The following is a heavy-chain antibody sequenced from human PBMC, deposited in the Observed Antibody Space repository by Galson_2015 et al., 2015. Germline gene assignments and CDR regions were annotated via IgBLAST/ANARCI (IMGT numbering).Heavy chain of an antibody. J-gene: IGHJ3*02. CDR3: ASQLLLWFGELLFGAFDI. D-gene: IGHD3-10*01. V-gene: IGHV3-23*01. CDR1: GFTFSSYA. Sequence: SLRLSCAASGFTFSSYAMSWVRQAPGKGLEWVSAISGSGGSTYYADSVKGRFTISRDNSKNTLYLQMNSLRAEDTAVYYCASQLLLWFGELLFGAFDISPQATMVAVSS. CDR2: ISGSGGST.